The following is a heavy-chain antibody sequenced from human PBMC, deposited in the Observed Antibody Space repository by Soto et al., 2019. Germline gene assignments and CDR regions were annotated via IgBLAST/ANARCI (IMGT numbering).Heavy chain of an antibody. V-gene: IGHV4-31*03. D-gene: IGHD1-26*01. CDR2: IYYTGAS. Sequence: QVQLQESGPGLVKPSQTLSLTCTVSGGSISSAGYYWSWIRQHPGKGLEWIGYIYYTGASYYNPSLHSRLTISVDPTKNPFTPKLSSVTAADPAVYYCARDVSHLGFDYWGQGTLVTVSS. CDR1: GGSISSAGYY. J-gene: IGHJ4*02. CDR3: ARDVSHLGFDY.